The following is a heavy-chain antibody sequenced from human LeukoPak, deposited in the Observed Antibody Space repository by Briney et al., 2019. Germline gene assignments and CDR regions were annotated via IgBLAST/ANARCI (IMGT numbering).Heavy chain of an antibody. CDR2: IYHSGST. J-gene: IGHJ5*02. D-gene: IGHD3-10*01. CDR1: GYSISSGYY. V-gene: IGHV4-38-2*02. CDR3: ARDAEYYYGSGT. Sequence: SETLSLTCAVSGYSISSGYYWGWIRQPPGKGLEWIGSIYHSGSTYYNPSLKSRVTISVDTSKNQFSLKLSSVTAADTAVYYCARDAEYYYGSGTWGQGTLVTVSS.